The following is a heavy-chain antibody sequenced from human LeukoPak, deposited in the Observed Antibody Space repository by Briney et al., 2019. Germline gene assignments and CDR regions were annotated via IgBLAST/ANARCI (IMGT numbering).Heavy chain of an antibody. J-gene: IGHJ4*02. Sequence: GGSLRLSCAASGFTFSNAWMSWVRQAPGKGLEWVGRIKSKTDGGTTDYAAPVKGRFTISRDDSKNTLYLQMNSLKSEDTGVYYCARDVSSPLWGSRTSYFDYWGQGTLVTVSS. V-gene: IGHV3-15*01. CDR3: ARDVSSPLWGSRTSYFDY. CDR2: IKSKTDGGTT. D-gene: IGHD5-18*01. CDR1: GFTFSNAW.